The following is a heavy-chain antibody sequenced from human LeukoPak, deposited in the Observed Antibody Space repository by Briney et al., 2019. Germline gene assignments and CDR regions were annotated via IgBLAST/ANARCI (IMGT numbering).Heavy chain of an antibody. CDR3: TTVWNCGGDCSDAFDI. CDR1: GFSFRNAW. D-gene: IGHD2-21*02. Sequence: GGSLRLSCAASGFSFRNAWMSWVRQAPGKGLEWVGRIKSKTDGGTTDYAAPVKGRFTISRDDSKNTLCLQMNSLKTEDTAVYYCTTVWNCGGDCSDAFDIWGQGTMVTVSS. V-gene: IGHV3-15*01. J-gene: IGHJ3*02. CDR2: IKSKTDGGTT.